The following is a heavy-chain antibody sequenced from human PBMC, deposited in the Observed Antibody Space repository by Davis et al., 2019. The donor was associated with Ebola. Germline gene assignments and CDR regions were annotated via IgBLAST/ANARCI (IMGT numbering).Heavy chain of an antibody. CDR1: GFTFSSYA. CDR2: IRSSDTTI. V-gene: IGHV3-48*04. D-gene: IGHD3-10*01. CDR3: ARDSNYYGSGSYMFYFDY. J-gene: IGHJ4*02. Sequence: GESLKISCAASGFTFSSYAMSWVRQAPGMGLEWVSSIRSSDTTIYYSDPVKGRFTVSRDNAKNSLYLQMNSLRAEDTAVYYCARDSNYYGSGSYMFYFDYWGQGTLVTVSS.